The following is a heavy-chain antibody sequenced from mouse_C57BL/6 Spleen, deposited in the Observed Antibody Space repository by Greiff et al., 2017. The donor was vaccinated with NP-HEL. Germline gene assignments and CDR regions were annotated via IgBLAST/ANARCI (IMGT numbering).Heavy chain of an antibody. Sequence: EVKVEESGGGLVKPGGSLKLSCAASGFTFSSYTMSWVRQTPEKRLEWVATISGGGGNTYYPDSVKGRFTISRDNAKNTLYLQMSSLRSEDTALYYCARHYYGRGVYAMDYWGQGTSVTVSS. CDR3: ARHYYGRGVYAMDY. CDR2: ISGGGGNT. J-gene: IGHJ4*01. CDR1: GFTFSSYT. V-gene: IGHV5-9*01. D-gene: IGHD1-1*01.